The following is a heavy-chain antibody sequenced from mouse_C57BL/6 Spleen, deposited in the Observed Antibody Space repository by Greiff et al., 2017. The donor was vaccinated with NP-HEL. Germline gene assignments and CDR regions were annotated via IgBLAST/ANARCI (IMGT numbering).Heavy chain of an antibody. D-gene: IGHD1-1*01. J-gene: IGHJ4*01. V-gene: IGHV1-64*01. CDR1: GYTFTSYW. CDR2: IHPNSGST. Sequence: VQLQQPGAELVKPGASVKLSCKASGYTFTSYWMHWVKQRPGQGLVWIGMIHPNSGSTNYNEKFKSKATLTVDKSSSTAYMQLSSLTSEDSAVYYCARCGSGDAMDYWGQGTSVTVSS. CDR3: ARCGSGDAMDY.